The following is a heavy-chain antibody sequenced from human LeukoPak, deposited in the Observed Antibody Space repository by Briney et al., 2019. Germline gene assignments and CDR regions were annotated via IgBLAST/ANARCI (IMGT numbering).Heavy chain of an antibody. CDR2: INAGNGIT. CDR3: ARDRFGEGVDS. Sequence: VASVKVSCKASGYTFTNYAMHWVRQAPGQRLEWMGWINAGNGITKYSQKFQGRVTITRDTSASTAYMELSSLRSEDTAVYYCARDRFGEGVDSWGQGTLVTVSS. V-gene: IGHV1-3*01. CDR1: GYTFTNYA. J-gene: IGHJ4*02. D-gene: IGHD3-10*01.